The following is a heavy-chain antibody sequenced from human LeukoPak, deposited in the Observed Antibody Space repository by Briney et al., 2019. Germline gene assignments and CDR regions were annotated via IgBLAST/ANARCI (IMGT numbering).Heavy chain of an antibody. CDR2: ISTFNGNT. CDR1: GYTFSSYG. D-gene: IGHD5-12*01. Sequence: ASVKVSCKASGYTFSSYGITWVRQAPGQGLEWMGWISTFNGNTNYAQNLQGRVTMTADTSTSTAYMELRSLISNDTAVYYRARGRGSTSRYWGQGTLVTVSS. V-gene: IGHV1-18*01. CDR3: ARGRGSTSRY. J-gene: IGHJ4*02.